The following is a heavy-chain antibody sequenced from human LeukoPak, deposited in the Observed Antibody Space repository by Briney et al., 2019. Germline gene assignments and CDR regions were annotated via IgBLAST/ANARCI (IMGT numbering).Heavy chain of an antibody. CDR1: GFTVSSNY. V-gene: IGHV3-53*01. CDR2: IYSGGSI. CDR3: HSSSAVYYFDY. D-gene: IGHD6-6*01. J-gene: IGHJ4*02. Sequence: GGSLRLSCAASGFTVSSNYMSWVRQAPGKGLEWVSVIYSGGSIYYADSVKGRFTISRDNSKNTLYLQMNSLRAEDTAVYYCHSSSAVYYFDYWGQGTLVTVSS.